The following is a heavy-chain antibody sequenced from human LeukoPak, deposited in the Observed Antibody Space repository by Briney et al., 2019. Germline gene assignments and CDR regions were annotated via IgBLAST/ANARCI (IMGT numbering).Heavy chain of an antibody. J-gene: IGHJ4*02. CDR1: GGSISSYY. V-gene: IGHV4-39*07. CDR3: ARAQSIYDYVWGSYPSSGFDY. D-gene: IGHD3-16*01. CDR2: IYYSGST. Sequence: SETLSLTCTVSGGSISSYYWGWIRQPPGKGLEWIGSIYYSGSTYYNPSLKSRVTISVDTSKNQFSLKLSSVTAADTAVYYCARAQSIYDYVWGSYPSSGFDYWGQGTLVTVSS.